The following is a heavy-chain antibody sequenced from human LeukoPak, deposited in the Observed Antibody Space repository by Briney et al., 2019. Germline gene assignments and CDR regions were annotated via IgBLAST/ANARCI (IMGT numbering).Heavy chain of an antibody. D-gene: IGHD5-12*01. CDR1: AGSISTANYY. V-gene: IGHV4-39*01. CDR2: IYYSGST. Sequence: SETLSLTCTVSAGSISTANYYWGWIRQPPGKGLEWIGNIYYSGSTYYNPSLKSRVTISVDTSKNQFSLKLSSVTAADTAVYYCARLVSGYEMATWVHWGQGTLVTVSS. CDR3: ARLVSGYEMATWVH. J-gene: IGHJ4*02.